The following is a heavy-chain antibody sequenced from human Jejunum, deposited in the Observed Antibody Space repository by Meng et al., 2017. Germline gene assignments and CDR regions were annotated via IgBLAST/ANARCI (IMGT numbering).Heavy chain of an antibody. CDR2: IYHSGST. Sequence: QVQLQESGPGLVKPSGTLSLTCAVSGGSIGSDHWWNCVRQLPGKGLEWIGEIYHSGSTNYNPSLKSRVTILVDKSKNQFSLKLTSVTAADTAVYYCASGQLVMGFDSWGQGILVTVSS. D-gene: IGHD6-6*01. CDR1: GGSIGSDHW. CDR3: ASGQLVMGFDS. J-gene: IGHJ4*02. V-gene: IGHV4-4*02.